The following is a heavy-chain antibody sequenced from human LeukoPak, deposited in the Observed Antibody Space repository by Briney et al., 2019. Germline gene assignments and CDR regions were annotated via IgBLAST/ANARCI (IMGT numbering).Heavy chain of an antibody. Sequence: GGSLRLSCVVSGFTFSSYAMSWVRHAPGKGLEWVSTISDSGDNTYYADSVKGRFTISRENSKNTLYLQMNSLRAEDTAVYYCAKANSITIFGVISPVDYWGQGTLVTVSS. CDR3: AKANSITIFGVISPVDY. J-gene: IGHJ4*02. D-gene: IGHD3-3*01. CDR2: ISDSGDNT. CDR1: GFTFSSYA. V-gene: IGHV3-23*01.